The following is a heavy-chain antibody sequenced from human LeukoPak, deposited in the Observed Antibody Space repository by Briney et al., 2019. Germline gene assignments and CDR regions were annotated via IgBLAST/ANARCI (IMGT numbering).Heavy chain of an antibody. V-gene: IGHV3-30*18. D-gene: IGHD1-26*01. CDR3: AKGGGSFDY. Sequence: PGRSLRLSCAASGFTFSSYGMHWVRQAPGKGLEWVAVISYDGSNKYYADSVKGRFTISRDNSKNTLYLQMNSLRAEDMAVYYCAKGGGSFDYWGQGTLVTVSS. CDR1: GFTFSSYG. CDR2: ISYDGSNK. J-gene: IGHJ4*02.